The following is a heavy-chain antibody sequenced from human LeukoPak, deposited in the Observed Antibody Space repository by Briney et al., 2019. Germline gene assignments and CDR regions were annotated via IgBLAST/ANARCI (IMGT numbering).Heavy chain of an antibody. V-gene: IGHV1-18*01. Sequence: ASEKVSCKASGYTFTSYGISWVRQAPGQGLEWMGWISVYNGNTNYAQKFQGRVTMTTDTSTSTVYMELRSLRSDDTAVYYCARDGAYDILTGYGMDVWGQGTTVTVSS. CDR3: ARDGAYDILTGYGMDV. D-gene: IGHD3-9*01. J-gene: IGHJ6*02. CDR2: ISVYNGNT. CDR1: GYTFTSYG.